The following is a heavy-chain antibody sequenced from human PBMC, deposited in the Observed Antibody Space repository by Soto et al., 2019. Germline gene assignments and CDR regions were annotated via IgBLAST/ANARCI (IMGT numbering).Heavy chain of an antibody. D-gene: IGHD3-22*01. CDR2: IYYSGST. CDR3: AIHPAGGYAQNYYDY. V-gene: IGHV4-39*01. Sequence: PSETLSLTCTVSGGSISSSSYYWGWIRQPPGKGLEWIGSIYYSGSTYYNPSLKSRVTISVDTSKNQFSLKLSSVTAADTAVYYCAIHPAGGYAQNYYDYWGQGTLVTVSS. CDR1: GGSISSSSYY. J-gene: IGHJ4*02.